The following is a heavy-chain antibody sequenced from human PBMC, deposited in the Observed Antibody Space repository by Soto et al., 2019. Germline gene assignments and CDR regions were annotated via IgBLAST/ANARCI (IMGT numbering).Heavy chain of an antibody. CDR3: AKSELLPNWFDP. V-gene: IGHV3-23*01. D-gene: IGHD3-22*01. CDR1: GFTFSSYA. CDR2: ISGSGGST. Sequence: GGSLRLSCAASGFTFSSYAMSWVRQAPGKGLEWVSAISGSGGSTYYADSVKGRFTISRDNSKNTPYLQMNSLRAEDTAVYYCAKSELLPNWFDPWGQGTLVTVSS. J-gene: IGHJ5*02.